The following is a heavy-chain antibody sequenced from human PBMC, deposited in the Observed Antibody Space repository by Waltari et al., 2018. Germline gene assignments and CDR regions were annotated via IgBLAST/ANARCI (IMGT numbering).Heavy chain of an antibody. V-gene: IGHV4-34*01. Sequence: QVQLQQWGAGRLKPSETLSLTCAVYGGSFSGYYWSWIRQPPGKGLEWIGEINHSGSTNYNPSLKSRVTISVDTSKNQFSLKLSSVTAADTAVYYCARGRLVRGWYFDLWGRGTLVTVSS. CDR3: ARGRLVRGWYFDL. CDR2: INHSGST. D-gene: IGHD6-19*01. CDR1: GGSFSGYY. J-gene: IGHJ2*01.